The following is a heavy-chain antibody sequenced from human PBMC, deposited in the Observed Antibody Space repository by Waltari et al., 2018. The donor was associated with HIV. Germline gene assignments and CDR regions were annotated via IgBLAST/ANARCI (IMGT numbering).Heavy chain of an antibody. CDR3: ARHTLRHIALYYYDSSGSSFDY. J-gene: IGHJ4*02. CDR2: IYYSGST. D-gene: IGHD3-22*01. V-gene: IGHV4-39*01. CDR1: GGSISSSSYY. Sequence: QLQLQESGPGLVKPSETLSLTCTVSGGSISSSSYYWGWIRQPPGKGLEWIGSIYYSGSTYYNPSLKSRVTISVDTSKNQFSLKLSSVTAADTAVYYCARHTLRHIALYYYDSSGSSFDYWGQGTLVTVSS.